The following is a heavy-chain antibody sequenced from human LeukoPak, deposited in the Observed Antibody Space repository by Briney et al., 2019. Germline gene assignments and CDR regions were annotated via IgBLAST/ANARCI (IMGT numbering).Heavy chain of an antibody. J-gene: IGHJ4*02. Sequence: GGSLRLSCAASGSTFSSYGMHWVRQAPGKGLEWVAVIWYDGSTKYYADSVKGRFTISRDNSKNTLYLQMNSLRAEDTAVYYCARDLTYSSGWSYFDYWGQGTLVTVSS. CDR2: IWYDGSTK. V-gene: IGHV3-33*01. CDR1: GSTFSSYG. CDR3: ARDLTYSSGWSYFDY. D-gene: IGHD6-19*01.